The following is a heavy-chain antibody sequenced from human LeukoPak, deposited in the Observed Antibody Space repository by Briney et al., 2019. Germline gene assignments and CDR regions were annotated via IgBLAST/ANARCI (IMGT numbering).Heavy chain of an antibody. D-gene: IGHD3-3*01. CDR1: GFTFSSYA. CDR3: AKFGLRFLEWLSLGDDAFDI. CDR2: ISGSGGST. Sequence: PGGSLRLSCAASGFTFSSYAMSWVRQAPGKGLEWVSAISGSGGSTYYADSVKGRFTISRDNSKNTPYLQMNSLRAEDTAVYYCAKFGLRFLEWLSLGDDAFDIWGQGTMVTVSS. V-gene: IGHV3-23*01. J-gene: IGHJ3*02.